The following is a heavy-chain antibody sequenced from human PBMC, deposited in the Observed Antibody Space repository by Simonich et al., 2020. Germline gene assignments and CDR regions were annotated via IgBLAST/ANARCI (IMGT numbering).Heavy chain of an antibody. V-gene: IGHV3-20*01. Sequence: EVQLVESGGGVVRPGGSLRLSCSASGFTFDGYGMSWGRQDQERGMVWVAGINWMGGSTGYADSGKGRFTIARDNAKNSLYLQMNSLVAEDTALYHCARGRNDFDYWGQGTLVTVSS. CDR1: GFTFDGYG. J-gene: IGHJ4*02. CDR3: ARGRNDFDY. D-gene: IGHD1-1*01. CDR2: INWMGGST.